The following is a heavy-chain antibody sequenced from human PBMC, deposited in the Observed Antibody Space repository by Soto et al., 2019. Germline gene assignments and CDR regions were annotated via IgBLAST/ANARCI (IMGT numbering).Heavy chain of an antibody. D-gene: IGHD2-2*01. V-gene: IGHV3-33*01. J-gene: IGHJ4*02. CDR2: IWHDGSIQ. CDR1: GFSLSNYG. Sequence: QVQLVESGGGVVQPGRSLRLSCAASGFSLSNYGMHWVRQAPGKGLEWVAVIWHDGSIQQYADSVKGRFTISRDNSKNTLSLQMNSLRAEDTAMYYCATDKSSSPFDSWGPGTLVTVSS. CDR3: ATDKSSSPFDS.